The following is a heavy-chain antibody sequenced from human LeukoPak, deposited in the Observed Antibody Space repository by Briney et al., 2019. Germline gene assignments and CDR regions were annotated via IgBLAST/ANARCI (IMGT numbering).Heavy chain of an antibody. Sequence: PGGSLRLSCAASGFTFSTYGMSWVRQAPGKGLEWVSAISGSGGGTYYADSVKGRFTISRDNSKNTLYLQMNSLRAEDTAVYYCAKDPITFGGAPFDWGQGTLVTVTS. D-gene: IGHD3-16*01. CDR2: ISGSGGGT. CDR3: AKDPITFGGAPFD. V-gene: IGHV3-23*01. CDR1: GFTFSTYG. J-gene: IGHJ4*02.